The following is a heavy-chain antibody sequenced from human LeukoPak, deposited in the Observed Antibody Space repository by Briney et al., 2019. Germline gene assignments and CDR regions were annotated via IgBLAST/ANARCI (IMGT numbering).Heavy chain of an antibody. D-gene: IGHD3-9*01. CDR3: ARVRALRYFPYYMDV. Sequence: ASVKVSCKASGYTFTSYGISWVRQAPGRGREGMGWINAYNGNTIYAQKLQGRVTMTTDTSTSTDYMELRSLRSDDTAVYYCARVRALRYFPYYMDVWGKGTTVTVSS. CDR1: GYTFTSYG. V-gene: IGHV1-18*01. J-gene: IGHJ6*03. CDR2: INAYNGNT.